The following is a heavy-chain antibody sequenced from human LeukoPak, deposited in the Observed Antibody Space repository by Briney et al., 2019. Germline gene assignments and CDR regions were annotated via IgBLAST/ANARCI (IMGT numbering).Heavy chain of an antibody. Sequence: SETLSLTCAVSGGSIRSSNWWSWVRQPPGKGLEWIGEIYHTGNTNYNPSLKSRVTISADKSKNQFSLKLSSVTAADTAVYYCATETYYDSSGPHFDYWGQGTLVTVSS. V-gene: IGHV4-4*02. CDR3: ATETYYDSSGPHFDY. CDR2: IYHTGNT. D-gene: IGHD3-22*01. J-gene: IGHJ4*02. CDR1: GGSIRSSNW.